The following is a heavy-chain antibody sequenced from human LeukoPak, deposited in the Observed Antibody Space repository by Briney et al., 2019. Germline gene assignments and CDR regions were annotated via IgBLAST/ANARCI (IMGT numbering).Heavy chain of an antibody. D-gene: IGHD5-12*01. CDR3: VRLLLRWGIDY. V-gene: IGHV4-4*09. J-gene: IGHJ4*02. CDR1: GVSVSSYY. CDR2: IYNSDNT. Sequence: PSETLSLTCTVSGVSVSSYYWSWLRQPPGKGLEWIGYIYNSDNTKYTSSLESRVTISVDTSKNQFFLKLSSVTAADTAVYYCVRLLLRWGIDYWGRGTLVTVSS.